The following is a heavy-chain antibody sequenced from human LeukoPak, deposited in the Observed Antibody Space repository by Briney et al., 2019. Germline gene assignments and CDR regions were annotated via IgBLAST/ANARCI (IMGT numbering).Heavy chain of an antibody. CDR3: AKDEGPYSSSWYY. CDR2: ISGSGGST. Sequence: PGGSLRLSCAASGFTFSSYGMSWVRQAPGKGLEWVSAISGSGGSTYYADSVKGRFTISRDNSKNTLYLQMNSLRAEDTAVYYCAKDEGPYSSSWYYWGQGTLVTVSS. D-gene: IGHD6-13*01. CDR1: GFTFSSYG. J-gene: IGHJ4*02. V-gene: IGHV3-23*01.